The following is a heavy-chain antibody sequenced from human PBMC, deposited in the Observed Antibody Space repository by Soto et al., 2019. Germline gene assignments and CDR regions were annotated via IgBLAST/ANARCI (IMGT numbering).Heavy chain of an antibody. D-gene: IGHD3-16*01. Sequence: QVQLVQSRAEVKNPGASVKVSCKASGYSFTRYGIAWARQAPGQGLEWMGWINTYNGNTNYAQNLKGRVTLTTDTSTSTAYMELTRLRSNDTAIYYCAMVDVYVTPSPQDVWGQGTTVIVSS. CDR1: GYSFTRYG. J-gene: IGHJ6*02. CDR2: INTYNGNT. CDR3: AMVDVYVTPSPQDV. V-gene: IGHV1-18*01.